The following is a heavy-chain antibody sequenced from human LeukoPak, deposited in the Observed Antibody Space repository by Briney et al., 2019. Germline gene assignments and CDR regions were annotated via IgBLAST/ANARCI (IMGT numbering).Heavy chain of an antibody. V-gene: IGHV3-11*01. J-gene: IGHJ4*02. D-gene: IGHD2-8*02. CDR1: GFTFSDFF. CDR2: INYRADTP. Sequence: GGSLRLSCVASGFTFSDFFMSWIRQAPGKGLEWISFINYRADTPNYADSVKGRFTISRDNAKNSVFLQMNSLRVEDTAVYYCASGYRSGYHYWGQGTLVSVSS. CDR3: ASGYRSGYHY.